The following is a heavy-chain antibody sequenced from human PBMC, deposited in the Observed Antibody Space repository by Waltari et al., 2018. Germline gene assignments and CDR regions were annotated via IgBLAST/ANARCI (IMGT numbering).Heavy chain of an antibody. CDR3: ARACCGDYGGGYYYYMDV. CDR2: IYYSGST. V-gene: IGHV4-59*01. Sequence: QVQLQESGPGLVKPSETLSLTCTVSGGFISSYYRSWIRQPPGKGLEWIGYIYYSGSTNYNPSLKSRVTISVDTSKNQFSLKLSSVTAADTAVYYCARACCGDYGGGYYYYMDVWGKGTTVTVSS. CDR1: GGFISSYY. J-gene: IGHJ6*03. D-gene: IGHD4-17*01.